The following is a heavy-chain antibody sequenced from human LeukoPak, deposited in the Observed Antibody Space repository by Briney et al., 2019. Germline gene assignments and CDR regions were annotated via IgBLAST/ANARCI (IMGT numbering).Heavy chain of an antibody. CDR3: AKRWDGSGSYFFDY. D-gene: IGHD3-10*01. J-gene: IGHJ4*02. V-gene: IGHV3-23*01. CDR2: NSGSGGST. Sequence: GGSLRLSCAASGFTFSSYAMSWVRQAPGKGLEWVSANSGSGGSTYYADSVKGRFTISRDNSKNTLYLQMNSLRAEDTAVYYCAKRWDGSGSYFFDYWGQGTLVTVSS. CDR1: GFTFSSYA.